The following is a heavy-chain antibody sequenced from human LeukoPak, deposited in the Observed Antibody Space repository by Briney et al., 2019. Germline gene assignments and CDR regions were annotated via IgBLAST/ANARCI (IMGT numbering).Heavy chain of an antibody. V-gene: IGHV3-48*03. CDR1: GFTFSSYE. CDR3: ARDLGSGWYDAFDI. CDR2: ISSSGSTI. D-gene: IGHD6-19*01. J-gene: IGHJ3*02. Sequence: GSLRLSCAASGFTFSSYEMNWVRQAPGKGLEGVSYISSSGSTIYYADSVKGRFTISRDNAKNSLYLQMNSLRAEDTAVYYCARDLGSGWYDAFDIWGQGTMVTVSS.